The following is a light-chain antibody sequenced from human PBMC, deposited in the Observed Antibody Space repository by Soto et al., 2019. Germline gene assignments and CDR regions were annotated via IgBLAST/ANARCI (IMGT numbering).Light chain of an antibody. CDR1: SSDVGSHKL. CDR3: CSNADGSTYV. J-gene: IGLJ1*01. CDR2: EAT. V-gene: IGLV2-23*01. Sequence: QSVLTQPASVSGSPGQSITISCTGTSSDVGSHKLVSWYQQYPGKAPELIIFEATKRPSGVPNRFSGSKSGSTASLTISGLQAEDGADYYCCSNADGSTYVFGTGTKVTVL.